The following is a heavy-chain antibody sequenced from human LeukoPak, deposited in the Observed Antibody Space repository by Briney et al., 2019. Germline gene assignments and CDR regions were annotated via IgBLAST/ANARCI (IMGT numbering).Heavy chain of an antibody. CDR1: GFTFSSYG. Sequence: GGSLRLSCAASGFTFSSYGMHWVRQAPGKGLEGVAVIWYDGSIKYYADSVKGRFTISRDNSKNTLYLQMNSLRAEDTAVYYCARDRAQMTSYYYYGMDVWGQGTTVTVSS. V-gene: IGHV3-33*01. CDR3: ARDRAQMTSYYYYGMDV. J-gene: IGHJ6*02. CDR2: IWYDGSIK. D-gene: IGHD2-2*01.